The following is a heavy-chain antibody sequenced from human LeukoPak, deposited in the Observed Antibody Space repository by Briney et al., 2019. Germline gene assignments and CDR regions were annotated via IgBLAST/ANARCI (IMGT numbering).Heavy chain of an antibody. V-gene: IGHV4-59*01. Sequence: SETLSLTCTVSGGSISSYYWSWTRHPQGKGLEWVGNIYYSGSTNYNPYLNSRGTISIDTSKNQFALKLSSVTAADTAVYYCARVGSRYYDSSGYYSNWFDPWGRGTLVTVSS. D-gene: IGHD3-22*01. CDR2: IYYSGST. J-gene: IGHJ5*02. CDR3: ARVGSRYYDSSGYYSNWFDP. CDR1: GGSISSYY.